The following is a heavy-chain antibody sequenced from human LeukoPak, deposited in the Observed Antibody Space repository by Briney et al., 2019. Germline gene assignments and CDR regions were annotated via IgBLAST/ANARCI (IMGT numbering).Heavy chain of an antibody. J-gene: IGHJ4*02. D-gene: IGHD3-9*01. Sequence: PSETLSLTCAVYGGSFSGYYWSWIRQPPGKGLEWIGEINHSGSTNYDPSLKSRVTISVDTSKNQFSLKLSSVTAADTAVYYCARGVLGGYSHAGYFDWLLGAYYFDYWGQGTLVTVSS. CDR3: ARGVLGGYSHAGYFDWLLGAYYFDY. CDR1: GGSFSGYY. V-gene: IGHV4-34*01. CDR2: INHSGST.